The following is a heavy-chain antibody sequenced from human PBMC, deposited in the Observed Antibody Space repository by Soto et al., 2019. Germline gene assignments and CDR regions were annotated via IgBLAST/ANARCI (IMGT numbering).Heavy chain of an antibody. V-gene: IGHV4-61*01. CDR1: GGSVTGGSYY. Sequence: QSLTCTVSGGSVTGGSYYWSWIRQSPAKGLEWIGYFYYSGTTNYNPSLKSRVTISADTSKNQVSLTVNSVTAADTAVYYCARTTHDRTGYYYFDYWGRGTLVTVSS. J-gene: IGHJ4*02. CDR3: ARTTHDRTGYYYFDY. CDR2: FYYSGTT. D-gene: IGHD3-9*01.